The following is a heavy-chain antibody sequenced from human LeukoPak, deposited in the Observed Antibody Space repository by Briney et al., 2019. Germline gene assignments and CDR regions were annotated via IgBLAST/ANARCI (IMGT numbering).Heavy chain of an antibody. CDR1: GYTFTGYY. CDR2: INPNSGGT. J-gene: IGHJ6*02. V-gene: IGHV1-2*02. D-gene: IGHD6-19*01. CDR3: ARDLVAAASYYYYGMNV. Sequence: ASVKVSCKASGYTFTGYYMHWVRQAPGQGLEWMGWINPNSGGTNYAQKFQGRVTMTRDTSISTAYMELSRLRSDDTAVYYCARDLVAAASYYYYGMNVWGQGTTVTVSS.